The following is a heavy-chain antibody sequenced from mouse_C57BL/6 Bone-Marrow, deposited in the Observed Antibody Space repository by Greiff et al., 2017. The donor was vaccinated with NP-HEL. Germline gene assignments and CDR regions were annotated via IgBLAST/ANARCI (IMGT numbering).Heavy chain of an antibody. Sequence: VQLKESGPVLVKPGASVKMSCKASGYTFTDYYMNWVKQSHGKSLEWIGVINPYNGGTSYNQKFKGKATLTVDKSSSTAYMDLDSLTSEDSAVYYCATPGDYWGQGTTLTVSS. CDR3: ATPGDY. CDR1: GYTFTDYY. CDR2: INPYNGGT. V-gene: IGHV1-19*01. J-gene: IGHJ2*01.